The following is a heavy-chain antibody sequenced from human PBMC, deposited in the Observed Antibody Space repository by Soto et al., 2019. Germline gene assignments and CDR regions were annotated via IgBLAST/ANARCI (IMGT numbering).Heavy chain of an antibody. Sequence: EVILLDSGGGLVQPGGSLRLSCAASAFTFSNYAMNWVRQAPGKGLEWVSGITGSGGNTFYADSVKGRFAISRDNSKNTLYLQMNSLRAEDTAVYFCAKELDQVTRGSFNIWGQGTMVTVSP. V-gene: IGHV3-23*01. J-gene: IGHJ3*02. CDR1: AFTFSNYA. D-gene: IGHD4-17*01. CDR3: AKELDQVTRGSFNI. CDR2: ITGSGGNT.